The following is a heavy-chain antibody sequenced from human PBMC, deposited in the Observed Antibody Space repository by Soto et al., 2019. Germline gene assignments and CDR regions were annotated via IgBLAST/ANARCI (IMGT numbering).Heavy chain of an antibody. Sequence: GGSLKLSFPASGFPFNSFKWNGARQLQGKGRGWVSFISASGNTIYYADSVKGRFTIARDNAENSLYLQMNSLRGEDTAAYYCARKGRDVRTFGQLRLLFDSWGQGALVTVSS. CDR1: GFPFNSFK. V-gene: IGHV3-48*03. CDR3: ARKGRDVRTFGQLRLLFDS. CDR2: ISASGNTI. D-gene: IGHD4-17*01. J-gene: IGHJ4*02.